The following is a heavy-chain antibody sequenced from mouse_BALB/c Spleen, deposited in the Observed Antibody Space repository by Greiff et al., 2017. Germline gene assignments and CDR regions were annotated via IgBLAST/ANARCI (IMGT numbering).Heavy chain of an antibody. J-gene: IGHJ2*01. CDR2: IRNKANGYTT. V-gene: IGHV7-3*02. Sequence: EVQLVESGGGLVQPGGSLRLSCATSGFTFTDYYMSWVRQPPGKALEWLGFIRNKANGYTTEYSASVKGRFTISRDNSQSILYLQMNTLRAEDSATYYCARDTGTRGYFDYWGQGTTLTVSS. CDR1: GFTFTDYY. D-gene: IGHD4-1*01. CDR3: ARDTGTRGYFDY.